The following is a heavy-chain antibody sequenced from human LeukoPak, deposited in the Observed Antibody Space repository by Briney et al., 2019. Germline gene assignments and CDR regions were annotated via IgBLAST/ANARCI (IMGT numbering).Heavy chain of an antibody. CDR3: ARGFAVSMVRGVIDY. J-gene: IGHJ4*02. V-gene: IGHV3-21*01. Sequence: GGSLRLSCAASGFTFSSYSMNWVRQAPGKGLEWVSSISSSSSYIYYADSVKGRFTIPRDNAKNSLYLQMNSLRAEDTAVYYCARGFAVSMVRGVIDYWGQGTLVTVSS. D-gene: IGHD3-10*01. CDR1: GFTFSSYS. CDR2: ISSSSSYI.